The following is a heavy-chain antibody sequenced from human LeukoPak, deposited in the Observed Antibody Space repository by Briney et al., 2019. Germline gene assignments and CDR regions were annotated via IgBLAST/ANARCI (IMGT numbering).Heavy chain of an antibody. CDR2: IDWDDEK. CDR3: ARLRVGSNLDF. V-gene: IGHV2-70*11. J-gene: IGHJ4*02. Sequence: RASGPALVKPTQTRSLTCAFSGLSLSTSLLFVSWIRQPPGKALEWIARIDWDDEKYYNTSLKTRLTISKDTSKNQVVLTMTNMDPVDTATYYCARLRVGSNLDFWGQGILVTVSS. CDR1: GLSLSTSLLF. D-gene: IGHD6-13*01.